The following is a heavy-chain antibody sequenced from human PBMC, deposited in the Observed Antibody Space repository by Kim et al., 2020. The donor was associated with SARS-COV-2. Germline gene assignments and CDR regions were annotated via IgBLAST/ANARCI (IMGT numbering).Heavy chain of an antibody. CDR2: INWNGGST. V-gene: IGHV3-20*01. CDR1: GFKFDDYG. D-gene: IGHD3-22*01. CDR3: ARSLDSSGHHYYFDY. J-gene: IGHJ4*02. Sequence: GGSLRLFCAASGFKFDDYGMSWVRQVPGKGLEWVSGINWNGGSTGYGDSVRGRFTISRDNAKNSLYLQMNSLRAEDTALYHCARSLDSSGHHYYFDYWGQGTLVTVSS.